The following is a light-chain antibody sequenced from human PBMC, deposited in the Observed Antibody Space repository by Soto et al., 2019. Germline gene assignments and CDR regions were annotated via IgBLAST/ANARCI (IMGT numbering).Light chain of an antibody. Sequence: DIQITQSPSTLAASVGDRVTITCLSSQSISNWLACYQQKPGTAPKLLIYHASNLQSGVPSRFSGSGSGTEFTLTISSLQPDDFATYYCQQYNSYSFGQGTKV. CDR2: HAS. J-gene: IGKJ1*01. V-gene: IGKV1-5*01. CDR1: QSISNW. CDR3: QQYNSYS.